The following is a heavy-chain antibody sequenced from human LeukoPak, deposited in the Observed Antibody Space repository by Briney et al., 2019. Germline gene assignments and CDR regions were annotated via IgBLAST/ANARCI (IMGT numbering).Heavy chain of an antibody. CDR1: GFTFSNYA. V-gene: IGHV3-23*01. J-gene: IGHJ4*02. CDR3: AKASAYEVRVYDF. D-gene: IGHD5-12*01. CDR2: ISGSSGSA. Sequence: GGSLRLSCAASGFTFSNYAMSWVRQAPGKGLEWVSAISGSSGSAYYADSVKGRFTISRDNSKRTLYLQMDSLRAEDTAAYYCAKASAYEVRVYDFWGQGTLVTVSS.